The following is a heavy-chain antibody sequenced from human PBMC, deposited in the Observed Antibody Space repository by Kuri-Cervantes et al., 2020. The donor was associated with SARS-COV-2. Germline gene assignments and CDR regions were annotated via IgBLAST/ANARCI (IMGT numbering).Heavy chain of an antibody. CDR2: IYYGGST. D-gene: IGHD3-9*01. J-gene: IGHJ4*02. CDR3: ARHYAFDRFHK. CDR1: GCSFSSSSYY. Sequence: SETLSLTCTVSGCSFSSSSYYWGWIRQAPGKGLEWIGSIYYGGSTYYNPSLKSRVTISVDTSKNQFSLKLSSVTAADTAVYYCARHYAFDRFHKWGQGTQVTVSS. V-gene: IGHV4-39*01.